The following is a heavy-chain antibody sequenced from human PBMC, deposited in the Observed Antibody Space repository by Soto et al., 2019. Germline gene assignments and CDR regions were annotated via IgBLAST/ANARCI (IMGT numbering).Heavy chain of an antibody. D-gene: IGHD1-20*01. Sequence: ASVKVSCKASGYTFTSYDINWVRQATGQGLEWMGWMNPNSGNTGYAQKFQGRVTMTRNTSISTAYMELSSLRSEDTAVYYCARLGFGRRIIAIYYYYMDVWGKGTTVTVSS. CDR2: MNPNSGNT. CDR1: GYTFTSYD. CDR3: ARLGFGRRIIAIYYYYMDV. J-gene: IGHJ6*03. V-gene: IGHV1-8*01.